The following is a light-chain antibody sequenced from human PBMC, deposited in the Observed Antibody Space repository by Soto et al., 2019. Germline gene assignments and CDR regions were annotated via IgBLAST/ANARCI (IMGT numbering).Light chain of an antibody. J-gene: IGKJ4*01. Sequence: EIVLTQSPGTLSLSPGERVTLSCRASQSVTSSNLAWYQQKPGQAPSLLISGASTRATGIPDRFIGSGSGTDFTLTISRLEPEDFAVYYCQQYHTSPLTFRGGTKVEI. CDR1: QSVTSSN. CDR2: GAS. CDR3: QQYHTSPLT. V-gene: IGKV3-20*01.